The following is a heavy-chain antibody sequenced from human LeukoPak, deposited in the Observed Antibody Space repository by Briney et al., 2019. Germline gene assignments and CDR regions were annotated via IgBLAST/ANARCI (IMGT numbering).Heavy chain of an antibody. V-gene: IGHV4-59*08. CDR1: GGTISSYY. Sequence: SETLSLTCTVSGGTISSYYWSWIRQPPGKGLEWIGYINYSGSTNYNPSLKSRVTMSVVTSKNQFSLKLSSVTAADTAVYHCGRADIVVVTALWYFDLWGRGTLVSVSS. D-gene: IGHD2-21*02. CDR3: GRADIVVVTALWYFDL. J-gene: IGHJ2*01. CDR2: INYSGST.